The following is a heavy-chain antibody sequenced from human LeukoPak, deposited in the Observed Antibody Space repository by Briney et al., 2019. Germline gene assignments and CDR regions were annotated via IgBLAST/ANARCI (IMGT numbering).Heavy chain of an antibody. D-gene: IGHD3-10*01. CDR1: GFTLSSYA. J-gene: IGHJ6*02. CDR2: ISGSGGST. Sequence: PGGSLRLSRAASGFTLSSYAMGWVRQAPGKGLGWVSAISGSGGSTYYADSVKGRFTISRDNSKNTLYLQMNSLRAEDTAVYYCAKDRGNLRYGMDVWGQGTTVTVSS. V-gene: IGHV3-23*01. CDR3: AKDRGNLRYGMDV.